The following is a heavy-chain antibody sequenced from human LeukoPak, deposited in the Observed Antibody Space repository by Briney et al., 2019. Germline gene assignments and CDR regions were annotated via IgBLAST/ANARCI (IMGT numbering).Heavy chain of an antibody. CDR2: ISYDGSNK. CDR1: GFTFSSYA. Sequence: PGGSLRLSCAASGFTFSSYAMHWVRQAPGKGLEWVAVISYDGSNKYYADSVKGRFTISRDNSKNTLYLQMNSLRAEDTAVYYCAKDTRRFLEWLIDYWGQGTLVTVSS. J-gene: IGHJ4*02. CDR3: AKDTRRFLEWLIDY. D-gene: IGHD3-3*01. V-gene: IGHV3-30-3*01.